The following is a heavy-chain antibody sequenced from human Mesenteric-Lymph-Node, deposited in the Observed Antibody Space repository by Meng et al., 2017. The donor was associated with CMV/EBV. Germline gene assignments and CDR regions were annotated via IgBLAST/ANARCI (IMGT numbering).Heavy chain of an antibody. V-gene: IGHV3-21*01. CDR1: GFTFSSYS. J-gene: IGHJ4*02. CDR2: ISSSSSYI. D-gene: IGHD2-21*01. CDR3: AKIITSCGAACSPDY. Sequence: GESLKISCAASGFTFSSYSMNWVRQAPGKGLEWVSSISSSSSYIYYADSVKGRFTISRDNAKNSLYLQMNSLRAEDTAVYYCAKIITSCGAACSPDYWGQGSLVTVSS.